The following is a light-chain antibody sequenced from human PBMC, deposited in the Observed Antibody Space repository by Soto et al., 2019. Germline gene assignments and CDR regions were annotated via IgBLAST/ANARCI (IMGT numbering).Light chain of an antibody. CDR1: QSIVTY. Sequence: MYLSLSSLSATVGDRVTITCRASQSIVTYLNWYLQKPGKAPKLLIYAASNLQSGVPSRFSGSGSGTEFTLTVSSLQPEDFATYYCLHDHVDSWTFGEGTIVDI. CDR2: AAS. V-gene: IGKV1-39*01. CDR3: LHDHVDSWT. J-gene: IGKJ1*01.